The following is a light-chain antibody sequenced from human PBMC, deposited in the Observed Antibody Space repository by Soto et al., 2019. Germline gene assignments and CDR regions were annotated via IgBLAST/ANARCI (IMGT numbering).Light chain of an antibody. CDR2: GNS. V-gene: IGLV1-40*01. CDR1: SSNIGARHD. CDR3: QSYDSSLSPL. J-gene: IGLJ2*01. Sequence: QSVLTQPPSVSGAPGQRVTISCTGSSSNIGARHDVHWYQQLPGTAPKLLIYGNSNRPSGVPDRFSGSKSGTAASLAIAGLQAEDEADYYCQSYDSSLSPLFGGGTKLTVL.